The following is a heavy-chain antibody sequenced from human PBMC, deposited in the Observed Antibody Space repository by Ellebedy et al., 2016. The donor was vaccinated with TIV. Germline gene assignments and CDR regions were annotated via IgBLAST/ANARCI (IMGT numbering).Heavy chain of an antibody. D-gene: IGHD3-10*01. CDR1: GFAFSTYA. V-gene: IGHV3-23*01. Sequence: PGGSLRLSCVASGFAFSTYAMSWVRQAPGRGLEWVSTISGSDGGTYYTDSVKGRFTISRDNSKNTLYLQMNSLRAGDTAIHYCARLRYFGSGSYSDYWGQGTLVTVSS. J-gene: IGHJ4*02. CDR2: ISGSDGGT. CDR3: ARLRYFGSGSYSDY.